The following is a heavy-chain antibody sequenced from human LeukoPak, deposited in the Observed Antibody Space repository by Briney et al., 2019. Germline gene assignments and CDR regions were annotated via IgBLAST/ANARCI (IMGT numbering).Heavy chain of an antibody. CDR1: GFTVSSNY. J-gene: IGHJ6*03. CDR3: ARAYSETYGLGYYYMDV. D-gene: IGHD1-26*01. CDR2: IYSGGST. V-gene: IGHV3-53*01. Sequence: GGSLRLSCAASGFTVSSNYMSWVRQAPGKGLERVSVIYSGGSTYYADSVKGRFTISRDNSKNTLYLQMNSLRAEDTAVYYCARAYSETYGLGYYYMDVWGKGTTVTISS.